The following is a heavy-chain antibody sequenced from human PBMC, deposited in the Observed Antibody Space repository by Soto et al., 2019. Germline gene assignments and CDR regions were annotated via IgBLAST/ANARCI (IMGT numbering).Heavy chain of an antibody. D-gene: IGHD7-27*01. Sequence: QVQLVESGGGVVQPGRSLRLSCAASGFTFGNYAMHWVRQAPGKGLEWVAIISYDGSNKYYGDSVKGRFTISRDNSKNTLYLQMNSLRAEDTAVYYCARLGFPSIYYYGMDVWGQGTTVTVSS. CDR3: ARLGFPSIYYYGMDV. V-gene: IGHV3-30-3*01. CDR2: ISYDGSNK. J-gene: IGHJ6*02. CDR1: GFTFGNYA.